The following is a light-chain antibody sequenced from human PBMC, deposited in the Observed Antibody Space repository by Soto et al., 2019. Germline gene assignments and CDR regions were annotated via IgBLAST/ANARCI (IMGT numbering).Light chain of an antibody. CDR1: QSVSSNS. Sequence: EIVLTQSPGTLSLSPGEGATLSCRASQSVSSNSLAWYQQKPGQAPRLLIYGASSRATGIPDRFSGSGSGTDFSLTISRLEPEDFAVYICQQYGSSPTTFGQGTKVEIK. CDR3: QQYGSSPTT. CDR2: GAS. V-gene: IGKV3-20*01. J-gene: IGKJ1*01.